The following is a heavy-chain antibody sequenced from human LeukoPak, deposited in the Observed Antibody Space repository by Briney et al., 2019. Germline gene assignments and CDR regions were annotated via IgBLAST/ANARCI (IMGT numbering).Heavy chain of an antibody. D-gene: IGHD3-10*01. J-gene: IGHJ4*02. CDR3: ARTSTVSGVTYFDY. Sequence: PPETLSLTCTVSGGPISSSSYYWGWIRQPPGKGLEWIGSIYYSGSTYYNPSLKSRVTISVDTSKNQFSLKLSSVTAADTAVYYCARTSTVSGVTYFDYWGQGTLVTVSS. CDR2: IYYSGST. CDR1: GGPISSSSYY. V-gene: IGHV4-39*01.